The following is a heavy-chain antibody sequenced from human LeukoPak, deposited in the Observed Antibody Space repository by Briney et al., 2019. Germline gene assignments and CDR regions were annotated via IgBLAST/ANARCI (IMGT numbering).Heavy chain of an antibody. D-gene: IGHD4/OR15-4a*01. CDR3: AKDVDYANPRHDY. J-gene: IGHJ4*02. CDR1: GFTFSSYG. CDR2: IRYDGSNK. Sequence: GGSLRLSCAASGFTFSSYGMHWVRQAPGKGLEWVAFIRYDGSNKYYADSVKGRFTISRDNFKNTLYLQMNSLRAEDTAVYYCAKDVDYANPRHDYWGQGTLVTVSS. V-gene: IGHV3-30*02.